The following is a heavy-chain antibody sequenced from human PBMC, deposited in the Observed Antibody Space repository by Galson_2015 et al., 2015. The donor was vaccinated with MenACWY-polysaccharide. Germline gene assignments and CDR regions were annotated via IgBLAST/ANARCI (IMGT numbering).Heavy chain of an antibody. J-gene: IGHJ4*02. CDR3: ARDVGGDHNPIIDY. D-gene: IGHD1-26*01. CDR1: GFTFSSYW. V-gene: IGHV3-74*01. CDR2: INSDVSST. Sequence: SLRLSCAASGFTFSSYWMHWVRRAPGKGLVWVSRINSDVSSTSYADSVKGRFTISRDNAKNTLYLQMISLRAEDTAVYYCARDVGGDHNPIIDYWGQGTLVTVSS.